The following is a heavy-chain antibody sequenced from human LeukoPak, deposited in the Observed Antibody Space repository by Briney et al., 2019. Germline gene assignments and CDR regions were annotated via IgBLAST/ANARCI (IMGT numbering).Heavy chain of an antibody. CDR2: INHSGST. D-gene: IGHD5-18*01. CDR1: GGSFSGYY. CDR3: ARGTAWIQLWFSSNYFDY. V-gene: IGHV4-34*01. Sequence: SETLSLTRAVYGGSFSGYYWSWIRQPPGKGLEWIGEINHSGSTNYNPSLKSRVTISVDTSKNQFSLKLSSVTAADTAVYYCARGTAWIQLWFSSNYFDYWGQGTLVTVSS. J-gene: IGHJ4*02.